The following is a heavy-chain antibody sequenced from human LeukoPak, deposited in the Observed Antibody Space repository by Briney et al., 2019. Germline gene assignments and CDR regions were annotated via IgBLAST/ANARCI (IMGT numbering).Heavy chain of an antibody. Sequence: GASVKVSCKAYGYTFTGYYIHWVRQAPGQGLEWMGRINPNSGGTNYAQKFQGRVTMTRDTSISTAYMELTRLRSDDTAVYYCAREVGVVAHQGGWFDPWGQGTLVTVSS. CDR2: INPNSGGT. V-gene: IGHV1-2*06. D-gene: IGHD2-2*01. CDR3: AREVGVVAHQGGWFDP. CDR1: GYTFTGYY. J-gene: IGHJ5*02.